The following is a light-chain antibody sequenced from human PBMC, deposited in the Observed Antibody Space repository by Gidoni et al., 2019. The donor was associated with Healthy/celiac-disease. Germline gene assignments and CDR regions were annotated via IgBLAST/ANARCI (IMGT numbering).Light chain of an antibody. CDR3: QQYNNWPLYT. V-gene: IGKV3-15*01. CDR1: QSVSSN. CDR2: GAS. J-gene: IGKJ2*01. Sequence: EIVMTQSPATLSVSPGERATLSCRASQSVSSNLAWYQQKPGQAPRLLIYGASTMATGIPARFSGSGSGTEFTLTISSLQSEDFAVYYCQQYNNWPLYTFXXXTKLEIK.